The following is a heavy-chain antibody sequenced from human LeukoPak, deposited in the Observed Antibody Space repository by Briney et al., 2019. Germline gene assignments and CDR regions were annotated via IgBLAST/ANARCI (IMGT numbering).Heavy chain of an antibody. CDR1: GGTLSSYA. CDR2: IIPIFGTA. V-gene: IGHV1-69*05. Sequence: GASVKVSCKASGGTLSSYAISWVRQAPGQGLEWMGGIIPIFGTANYAQKFQGRVTITTDESTSTAYMELSSLRSEDTAVYYCARGYYDSSGYYHYWGQGTLVTVSS. J-gene: IGHJ4*02. D-gene: IGHD3-22*01. CDR3: ARGYYDSSGYYHY.